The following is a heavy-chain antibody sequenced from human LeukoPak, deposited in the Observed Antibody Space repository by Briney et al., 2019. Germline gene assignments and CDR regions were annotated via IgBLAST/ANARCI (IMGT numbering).Heavy chain of an antibody. CDR3: ARLIAVAGQGGGYY. V-gene: IGHV1-46*01. Sequence: ASVKVSCKASGYTFTSYYMHWVRQAPGQGLEWMGLINPSGGSTSYAQKFQGRVTMTWDTSTSTVYMELSSLRSEDTAVYYCARLIAVAGQGGGYYCGQGTLFTVSS. D-gene: IGHD6-19*01. CDR2: INPSGGST. CDR1: GYTFTSYY. J-gene: IGHJ4*02.